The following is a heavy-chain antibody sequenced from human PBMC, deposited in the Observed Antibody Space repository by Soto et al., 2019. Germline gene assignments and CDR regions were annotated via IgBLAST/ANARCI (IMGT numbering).Heavy chain of an antibody. V-gene: IGHV4-31*03. CDR3: ATMGTPATGLYYFDY. CDR2: IYYSGST. J-gene: IGHJ4*02. Sequence: SETLSLTCTVSGGSISSGGYYWNWIRQHPGKGLEWIGYIYYSGSTYYNPSLKSRVTISVDTSKNQFSLKLSSVTAADTAVYYCATMGTPATGLYYFDYWGQGTLVTVSS. CDR1: GGSISSGGYY. D-gene: IGHD1-7*01.